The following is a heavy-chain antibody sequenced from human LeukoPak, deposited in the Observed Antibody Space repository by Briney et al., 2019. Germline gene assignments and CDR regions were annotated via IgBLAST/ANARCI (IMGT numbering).Heavy chain of an antibody. CDR3: AKQGVRFLEWLYYFDY. J-gene: IGHJ4*02. CDR1: GFTFSSYG. CDR2: ISGSGGST. Sequence: PGGSLRLSCAASGFTFSSYGMSWVRQAPGKGLEWVSAISGSGGSTYYADSVKGRFTISRDNSKNTLYLQMNSLRAEDTAVYYCAKQGVRFLEWLYYFDYWGQGTLVTVSS. D-gene: IGHD3-3*01. V-gene: IGHV3-23*01.